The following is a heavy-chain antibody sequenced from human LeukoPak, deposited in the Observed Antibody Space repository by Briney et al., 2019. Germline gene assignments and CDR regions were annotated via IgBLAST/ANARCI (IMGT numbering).Heavy chain of an antibody. D-gene: IGHD2-21*02. CDR3: ARSPCGADCYFDS. CDR1: GASISSGSNY. CDR2: IYSSGST. Sequence: PSETLSLTCSVSGASISSGSNYWGWIRQPPGKTLEWIGSIYSSGSTYYNPSLKSRVIIIIDTPKNHFSLTLSSVTAADTAVYYCARSPCGADCYFDSWGQGTLVTVSS. V-gene: IGHV4-39*07. J-gene: IGHJ4*02.